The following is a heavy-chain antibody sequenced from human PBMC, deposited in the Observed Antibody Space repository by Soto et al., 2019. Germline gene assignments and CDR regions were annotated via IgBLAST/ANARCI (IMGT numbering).Heavy chain of an antibody. CDR2: IGGGKGDEK. V-gene: IGHV3-23*01. J-gene: IGHJ3*01. CDR1: GFIFNTYA. CDR3: AKDRMSDNGVWDAFDV. Sequence: EAQLSESGGGLVQPGGSLRLSCAASGFIFNTYAMNWVLQAPGKGLEWVSGIGGGKGDEKEYADSVKGRFTISRDSSKNALFLQLTSLRAEDTAVYYCAKDRMSDNGVWDAFDVWGPWAMVTVSS. D-gene: IGHD2-15*01.